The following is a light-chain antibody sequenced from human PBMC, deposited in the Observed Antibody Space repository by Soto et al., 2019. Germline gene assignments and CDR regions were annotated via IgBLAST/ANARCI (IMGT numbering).Light chain of an antibody. CDR2: GTS. J-gene: IGKJ1*01. CDR3: QQYHSSPRT. V-gene: IGKV3-20*01. Sequence: EIVLTPSPGTLSLSPGERATLSCRASQSLTSRYLAWYRQKPGQAPRLLIYGTSSRATGIPDRFSGSGSGTDFTLTISRLEPEDFAVYYCQQYHSSPRTFGQGTKVDIK. CDR1: QSLTSRY.